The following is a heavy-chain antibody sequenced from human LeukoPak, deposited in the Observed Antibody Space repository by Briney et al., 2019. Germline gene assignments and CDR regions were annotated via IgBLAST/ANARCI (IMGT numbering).Heavy chain of an antibody. CDR2: IIPIFGTA. Sequence: GASVKVSCKASGGTFSSYAISWVRQAPGQGLEWMGGIIPIFGTANYAQKFQGRVTITADESTSTAYMELSSLRSEDTAVYYCARRPHSSSWYGWFDPWGQGTLVTVSS. J-gene: IGHJ5*02. V-gene: IGHV1-69*13. D-gene: IGHD6-13*01. CDR1: GGTFSSYA. CDR3: ARRPHSSSWYGWFDP.